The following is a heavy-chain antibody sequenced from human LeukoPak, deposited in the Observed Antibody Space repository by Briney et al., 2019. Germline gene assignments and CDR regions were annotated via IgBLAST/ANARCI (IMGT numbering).Heavy chain of an antibody. V-gene: IGHV3-7*01. D-gene: IGHD1-14*01. CDR1: GFTLGTYW. CDR2: IKQDGSAK. Sequence: QPGGSLRLSCAASGFTLGTYWMNWVRQSPGKGLEWVADIKQDGSAKYYVDSVKGRFTISRDNAKNSLYLEMDSLRGEDTAVYYCAKNTPFRKVEPKNREIPAFSQVMAVGAQGTTAPVPS. CDR3: AKNTPFRKVEPKNREIPAFSQVMAV. J-gene: IGHJ6*02.